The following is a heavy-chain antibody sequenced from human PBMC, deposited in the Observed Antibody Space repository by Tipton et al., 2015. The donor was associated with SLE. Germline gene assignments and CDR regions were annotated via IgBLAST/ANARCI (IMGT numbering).Heavy chain of an antibody. CDR3: TRSGLEYVWGPD. CDR2: ISYSGGT. D-gene: IGHD3-16*01. Sequence: TLSLTCTVSGGSISGGSISSHYGIWIRQPPGKGLEPIGYISYSGGTDYNPSLKSRVTISIDRSKNQLSLKLSSVTAADTAVYYCTRSGLEYVWGPDWGQGTLVTVSS. V-gene: IGHV4-61*01. CDR1: GGSISGGSISSHY. J-gene: IGHJ4*02.